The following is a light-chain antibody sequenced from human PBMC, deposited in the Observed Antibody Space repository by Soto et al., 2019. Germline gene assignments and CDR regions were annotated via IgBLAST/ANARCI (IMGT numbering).Light chain of an antibody. CDR2: WAS. J-gene: IGKJ4*01. V-gene: IGKV4-1*01. Sequence: DIVMTQSPDSLAVSLGERATINCKSSQSVLYSSKNKNYLAWYQQKPGQPPKLLIYWASTRESGVPDRFSGSGSGTDFTLTISSLQAEDVAVYYCQQYYGTPLTFGGWTKVEIK. CDR3: QQYYGTPLT. CDR1: QSVLYSSKNKNY.